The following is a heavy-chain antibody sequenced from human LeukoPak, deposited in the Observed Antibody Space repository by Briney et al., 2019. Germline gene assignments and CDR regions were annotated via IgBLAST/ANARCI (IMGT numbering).Heavy chain of an antibody. J-gene: IGHJ6*03. CDR2: IYTSGST. V-gene: IGHV4-61*02. D-gene: IGHD3-10*01. Sequence: PSETLSLTCTVSGGSISSGSYFWSWIRPPAGKGLEWIGRIYTSGSTNYNPSLKSRVTISVDTSKNQFSLKLSSVTAADTAVYYCARDREGGSGRYYYYYMDVWGKGTTVTVSS. CDR3: ARDREGGSGRYYYYYMDV. CDR1: GGSISSGSYF.